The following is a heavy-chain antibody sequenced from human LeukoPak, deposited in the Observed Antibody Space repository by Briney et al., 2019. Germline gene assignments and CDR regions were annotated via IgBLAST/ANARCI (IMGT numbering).Heavy chain of an antibody. CDR1: GFTFSRYA. V-gene: IGHV3-23*01. J-gene: IGHJ4*02. Sequence: PGGSLRLSCAASGFTFSRYAMNWVRQAPGKGLEWVSSISGSGDSTFYVDSVKGRFTISRDNSKNTLYLQMSSLRAEDTAIYYCTKDIGATLYLFDYWGQGTLIPVSS. CDR3: TKDIGATLYLFDY. CDR2: ISGSGDST. D-gene: IGHD5-12*01.